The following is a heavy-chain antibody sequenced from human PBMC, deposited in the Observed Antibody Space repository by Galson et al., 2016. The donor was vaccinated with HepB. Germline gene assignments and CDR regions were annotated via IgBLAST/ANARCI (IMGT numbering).Heavy chain of an antibody. V-gene: IGHV3-48*04. CDR1: GFTFSSYN. J-gene: IGHJ4*02. CDR2: FSSSTGNI. Sequence: SLRLSCAASGFTFSSYNMNWVRQAPGKGLEWVSYFSSSTGNILYLDSVKGRFTVSRDNAKNSLYLLMNSLRAEDTAVYYCARAAGHGHYGSGSRFDYWGQGTLVTVSS. D-gene: IGHD3-10*01. CDR3: ARAAGHGHYGSGSRFDY.